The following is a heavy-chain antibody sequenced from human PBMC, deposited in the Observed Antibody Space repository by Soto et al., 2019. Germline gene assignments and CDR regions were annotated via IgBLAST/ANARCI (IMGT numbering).Heavy chain of an antibody. Sequence: GGSLRLSCAASGFIFSNYAISWVRQAPGKGLEWVSVVSGSDYRTYYADSVKGRFTISRDNSKNTVYLQMNSLRAEDTALYYCTRESVTWIRLWLHYWGQGTLVTVSS. V-gene: IGHV3-23*01. CDR2: VSGSDYRT. CDR1: GFIFSNYA. CDR3: TRESVTWIRLWLHY. D-gene: IGHD5-18*01. J-gene: IGHJ4*02.